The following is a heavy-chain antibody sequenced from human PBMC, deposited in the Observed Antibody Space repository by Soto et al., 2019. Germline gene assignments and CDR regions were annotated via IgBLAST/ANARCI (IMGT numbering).Heavy chain of an antibody. D-gene: IGHD1-1*01. J-gene: IGHJ6*02. CDR3: ARLGTSYARRCFDF. CDR2: IYYSGRT. Sequence: KPSETLSLTCNVSGGAIDSGGSYWCWMRQHTGQGLEWIGYIYYSGRTYYNPSLKSCVSISIDTSKNQFCLEMISVTAEATAGYYCARLGTSYARRCFDFWGQGTTVTVSS. V-gene: IGHV4-31*03. CDR1: GGAIDSGGSY.